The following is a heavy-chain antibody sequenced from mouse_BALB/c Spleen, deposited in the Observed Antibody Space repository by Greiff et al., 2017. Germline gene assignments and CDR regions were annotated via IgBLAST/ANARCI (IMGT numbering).Heavy chain of an antibody. V-gene: IGHV2-6-7*01. D-gene: IGHD4-1*01. CDR1: GFSFTGYG. Sequence: VQLVESGPGLVAPSQSLSITCTVSGFSFTGYGVNWVRQPPGKGLEWLGMIWGDGSTDYNSALKSRLSISKDNSKSQVVLKMNSLQTDDTARYYCARELGGLLDYWGQGTTLTVSS. J-gene: IGHJ2*01. CDR2: IWGDGST. CDR3: ARELGGLLDY.